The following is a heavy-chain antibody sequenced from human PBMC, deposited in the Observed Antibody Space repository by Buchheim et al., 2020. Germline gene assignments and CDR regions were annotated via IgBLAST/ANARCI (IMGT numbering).Heavy chain of an antibody. D-gene: IGHD4-17*01. J-gene: IGHJ4*02. CDR2: IIPPFGTA. CDR1: GGTFSSHA. Sequence: QVQLVQSGAEVKKPGSSVKVSCTASGGTFSSHAFTWVRQAPGQGLEWMGGIIPPFGTANYAQKFQGRVTITADKSTSTADMELNILRSEDTAVYYCASPNPWFGDYMLGRYYFDFWGQGTL. CDR3: ASPNPWFGDYMLGRYYFDF. V-gene: IGHV1-69*06.